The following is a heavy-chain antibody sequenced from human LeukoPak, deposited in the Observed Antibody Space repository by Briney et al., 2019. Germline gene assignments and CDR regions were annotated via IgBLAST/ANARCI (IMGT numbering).Heavy chain of an antibody. CDR3: ARGPNSNWSGLDF. Sequence: GGSLGLSCTASGFSFSGHWMHWARQLPGKGLVWVSRISPTGSTTSYADSVKGRFTVSRDSAKNTLYLQVNNLRAEDTAVYYCARGPNSNWSGLDFWGQGTLLTVSS. D-gene: IGHD6-6*01. CDR2: ISPTGSTT. CDR1: GFSFSGHW. J-gene: IGHJ4*02. V-gene: IGHV3-74*01.